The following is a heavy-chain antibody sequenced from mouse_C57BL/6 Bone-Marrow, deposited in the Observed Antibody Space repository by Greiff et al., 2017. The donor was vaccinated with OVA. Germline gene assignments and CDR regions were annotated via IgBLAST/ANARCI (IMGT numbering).Heavy chain of an antibody. V-gene: IGHV14-3*01. Sequence: VQLQQSVAELVRPGASVKLSCTASGFTIKNTYMHWVKQRPEQGLEWIGRIDPANGNTKYAPKFQGKATITSDTSSNTAYLQLSSLTSEDTAIYYCASTFPDYWGQGTTLTVSS. CDR3: ASTFPDY. CDR2: IDPANGNT. CDR1: GFTIKNTY. D-gene: IGHD1-1*01. J-gene: IGHJ2*01.